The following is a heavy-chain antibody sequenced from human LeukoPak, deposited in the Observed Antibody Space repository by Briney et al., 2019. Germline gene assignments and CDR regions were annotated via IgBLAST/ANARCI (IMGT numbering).Heavy chain of an antibody. CDR1: GGSISSYY. D-gene: IGHD2-15*01. CDR2: IYYSGST. J-gene: IGHJ4*02. Sequence: SETLSLTCTVSGGSISSYYWSWIRQPPGKGLEWIGYIYYSGSTNYNPSLKSRVTISVDTSKNQFSLKLSSVTAADTAVYYCAREVDCSGGSCYHFDYWGQGTLVTGSS. CDR3: AREVDCSGGSCYHFDY. V-gene: IGHV4-59*01.